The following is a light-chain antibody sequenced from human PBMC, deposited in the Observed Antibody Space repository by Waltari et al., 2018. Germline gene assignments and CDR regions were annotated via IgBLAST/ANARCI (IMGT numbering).Light chain of an antibody. CDR1: KLGDKY. CDR2: QDS. J-gene: IGLJ2*01. Sequence: SYELTQPPSVSVSPGQTASITCSGDKLGDKYACWYQRKPGQSPVLVIYQDSKRPSGIPERLSGSNSGNTATLTISGTQAMDEADYYCQAWDSSTVVFGGGTKLTVL. V-gene: IGLV3-1*01. CDR3: QAWDSSTVV.